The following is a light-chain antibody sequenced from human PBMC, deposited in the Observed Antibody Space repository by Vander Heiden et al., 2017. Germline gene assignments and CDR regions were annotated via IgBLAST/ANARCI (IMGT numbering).Light chain of an antibody. CDR2: GAY. V-gene: IGKV3D-15*01. J-gene: IGKJ1*01. Sequence: EIVMTQSPATLSVSPGGRATISCRASQSVSSNLAWYQQKPGQAPRLLIFGAYTSATGIPVRFSGSGSGTEFTLTISSLQSEDFAVYYCQQYNNWPPWTFGQGTKVEIK. CDR3: QQYNNWPPWT. CDR1: QSVSSN.